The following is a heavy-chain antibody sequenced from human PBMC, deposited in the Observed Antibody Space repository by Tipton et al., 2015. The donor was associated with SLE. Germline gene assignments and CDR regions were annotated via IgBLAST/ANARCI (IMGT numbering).Heavy chain of an antibody. CDR1: GDSISNTKW. CDR2: IYHSGST. J-gene: IGHJ4*02. V-gene: IGHV4-4*02. CDR3: ARDTGAIDY. Sequence: TLSLTCAVSGDSISNTKWWSWVRQPPGKGLEWIGEIYHSGSTHYNPSLKSRVTMSMDKSKNQFSLRLTSVTAADTAIYYCARDTGAIDYWGQGTLVTVSS.